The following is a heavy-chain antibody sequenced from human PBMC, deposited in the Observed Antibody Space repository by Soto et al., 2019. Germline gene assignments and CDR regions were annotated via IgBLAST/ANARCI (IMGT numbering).Heavy chain of an antibody. CDR1: GFTFSNAW. J-gene: IGHJ5*02. D-gene: IGHD3-3*01. CDR2: IKSKTDGGTT. V-gene: IGHV3-15*01. CDR3: TTDDYVLRFLEWLNWFDP. Sequence: GGSLRLSCAASGFTFSNAWMSWVRQAPGKGLEWVGRIKSKTDGGTTDYAAPVKGRFNISRDDSKNTLYLQMNSLKTEDTAVYYCTTDDYVLRFLEWLNWFDPWGQGTLVTVSS.